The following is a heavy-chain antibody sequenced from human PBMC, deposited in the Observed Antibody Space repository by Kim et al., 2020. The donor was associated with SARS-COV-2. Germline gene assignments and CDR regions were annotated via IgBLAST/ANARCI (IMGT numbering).Heavy chain of an antibody. D-gene: IGHD2-21*02. CDR3: ARRVVTAPDY. Sequence: NTKYSQKFQGRVTITRDTSASTAYMELSSLRSEDTAVYYCARRVVTAPDYWGQGTLVTVSS. J-gene: IGHJ4*02. CDR2: NT. V-gene: IGHV1-3*01.